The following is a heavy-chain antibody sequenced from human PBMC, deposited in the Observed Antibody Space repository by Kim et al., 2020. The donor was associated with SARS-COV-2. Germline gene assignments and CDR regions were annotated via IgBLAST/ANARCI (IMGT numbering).Heavy chain of an antibody. J-gene: IGHJ5*02. D-gene: IGHD6-19*01. CDR2: Q. CDR3: ARTVAVLDL. V-gene: IGHV7-4-1*02. Sequence: QTYAQAVTGRFVFSLDTSLSTAYLQISSLEAADTAVYFCARTVAVLDLWGQGTLVTVSS.